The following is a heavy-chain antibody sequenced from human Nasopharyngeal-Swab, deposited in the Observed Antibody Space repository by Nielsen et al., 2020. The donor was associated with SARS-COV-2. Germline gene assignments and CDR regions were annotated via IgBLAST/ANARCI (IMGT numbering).Heavy chain of an antibody. D-gene: IGHD4-17*01. V-gene: IGHV4-38-2*02. CDR2: IYHSGST. CDR3: ARGSDYGEGDYSYYGMDV. Sequence: GSLRLSCTVSGYSISSGYYWGWIRQPPGKGLEWIGSIYHSGSTYYNPSLKSRVTMSVDTSKNHFSLKLRSVTAADTAVYFCARGSDYGEGDYSYYGMDVWGQGTTVTVS. J-gene: IGHJ6*02. CDR1: GYSISSGYY.